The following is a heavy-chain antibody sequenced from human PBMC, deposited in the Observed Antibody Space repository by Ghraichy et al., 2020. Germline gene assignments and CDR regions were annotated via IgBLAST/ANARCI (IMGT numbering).Heavy chain of an antibody. V-gene: IGHV3-64D*06. CDR2: ISSNGGST. J-gene: IGHJ4*02. CDR3: VKDTGSSSWYVFFDY. Sequence: GGSLRLSCSASGFTFSSYAMHWVRQAPGKGLEYVSAISSNGGSTYYADSVKGRFTISRDNSKNTLYLQMSSLRAEDTAVYYCVKDTGSSSWYVFFDYWGQGTLVTVSS. CDR1: GFTFSSYA. D-gene: IGHD6-13*01.